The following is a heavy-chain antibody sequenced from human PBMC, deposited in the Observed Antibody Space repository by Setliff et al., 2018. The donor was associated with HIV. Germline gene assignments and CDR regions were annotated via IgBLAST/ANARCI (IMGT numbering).Heavy chain of an antibody. CDR2: MHPHSGNT. V-gene: IGHV1-8*02. CDR3: ATIREYYYDSSGQEYFQH. Sequence: ASVKVSCKASGGTFSSYAISWVRQAPGQGLEWMGWMHPHSGNTDYTQKFQGRVTMTRNTSISTAYMELSSLRSEDTAVYYCATIREYYYDSSGQEYFQHWGHGTLVTVSS. J-gene: IGHJ1*01. CDR1: GGTFSSYA. D-gene: IGHD3-22*01.